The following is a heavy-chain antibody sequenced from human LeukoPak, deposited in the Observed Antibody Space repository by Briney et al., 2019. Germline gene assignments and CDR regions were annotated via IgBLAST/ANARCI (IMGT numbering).Heavy chain of an antibody. CDR1: GFTFSSYS. Sequence: GGSLRLSCAASGFTFSSYSMNWVRQAPGKGLEWVSSISSSSSYIYYADSVKGRFTVSRDNAKNSLYLQMNSLRAEDTAVYYCAKSGTYGLPADAFDIWGQGTMVTVSS. V-gene: IGHV3-21*01. CDR3: AKSGTYGLPADAFDI. D-gene: IGHD2-8*01. CDR2: ISSSSSYI. J-gene: IGHJ3*02.